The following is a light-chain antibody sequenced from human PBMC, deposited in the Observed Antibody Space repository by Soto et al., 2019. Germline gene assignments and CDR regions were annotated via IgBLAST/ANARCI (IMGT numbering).Light chain of an antibody. CDR2: WAS. V-gene: IGKV4-1*01. CDR1: QSVFHSANNMNY. J-gene: IGKJ2*01. Sequence: DTVMTQSPDSLAVSLAERATINCKSSQSVFHSANNMNYLAWYQQKPGQSPKLLISWASIRDAGVPDRFSGSGSGTDFTLTINSLQAEDAAVYYCQQFYNTPPYTFGQGTRLEIK. CDR3: QQFYNTPPYT.